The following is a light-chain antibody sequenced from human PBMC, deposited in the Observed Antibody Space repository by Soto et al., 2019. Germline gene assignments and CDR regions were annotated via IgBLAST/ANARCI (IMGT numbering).Light chain of an antibody. CDR3: QQDNNWPWT. V-gene: IGKV3-15*01. J-gene: IGKJ1*01. Sequence: EIVMTQSPATLSVSPGERATLSCRASQRVSSNLAWYQQKPGQAPRLLIYGASTRATGIPARFSGSGSGTEFTLTISSLQSEDFAVYYCQQDNNWPWTFGQGTKVEIK. CDR2: GAS. CDR1: QRVSSN.